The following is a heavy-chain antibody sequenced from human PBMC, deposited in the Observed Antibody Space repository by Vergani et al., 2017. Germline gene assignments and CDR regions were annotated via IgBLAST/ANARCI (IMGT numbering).Heavy chain of an antibody. V-gene: IGHV4-4*02. CDR1: GGSISSSNW. CDR2: IYHSGST. CDR3: ASVRGYSSSWYWVY. Sequence: QVQLQESGPGLVKPSGTLSLTCAVSGGSISSSNWWSWVRQPPGKGLEWIGEIYHSGSTNYNPSLKSRVTISVDKSKNQFSRKLSSVTAADTAVYYCASVRGYSSSWYWVYWGQGTLVTVSS. D-gene: IGHD6-13*01. J-gene: IGHJ4*02.